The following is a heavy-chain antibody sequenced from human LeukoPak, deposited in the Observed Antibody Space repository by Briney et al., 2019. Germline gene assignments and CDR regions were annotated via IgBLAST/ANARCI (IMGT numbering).Heavy chain of an antibody. J-gene: IGHJ3*01. V-gene: IGHV1-18*01. Sequence: GASVTVSCTTSGYKFNGYDILWVRQAPGHGLDYVGWISTYTGRAYYAQMFQGRVTIITDTYTSTAYMELTNLTSTDTGLYYCARADGTNSGTNAFDVWGLGAMVTVAS. CDR3: ARADGTNSGTNAFDV. CDR1: GYKFNGYD. D-gene: IGHD4-23*01. CDR2: ISTYTGRA.